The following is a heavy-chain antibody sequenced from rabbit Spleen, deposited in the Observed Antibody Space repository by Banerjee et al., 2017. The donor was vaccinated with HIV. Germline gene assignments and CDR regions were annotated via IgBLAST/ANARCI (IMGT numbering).Heavy chain of an antibody. J-gene: IGHJ6*01. Sequence: QSLELSRGDLVKPGAPLTLICTASGCSFSSSDYMCWVRQAPGKGLEWISCIAGSSSDFTYSATWAKGRFTCSKTSSTTVTLQMTSLTVADTATYFCARDTGSSFSSYGMDLWGPGTLVTVS. CDR2: IAGSSSDFT. CDR3: ARDTGSSFSSYGMDL. D-gene: IGHD8-1*01. CDR1: GCSFSSSDY. V-gene: IGHV1S40*01.